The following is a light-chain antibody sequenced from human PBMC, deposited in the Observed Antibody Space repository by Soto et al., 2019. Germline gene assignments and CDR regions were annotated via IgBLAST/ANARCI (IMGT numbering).Light chain of an antibody. CDR1: SSDVGAYNY. V-gene: IGLV2-14*01. Sequence: QSALTQPASVSGSPGQSITISCTGTSSDVGAYNYVSWYQQHPGKAPKLMICDVSSRPSGVSNRFSGSKSGNTASLTISGLQLEDEADYYCSSYTGSSTYLLFGGGTQLTVL. J-gene: IGLJ2*01. CDR2: DVS. CDR3: SSYTGSSTYLL.